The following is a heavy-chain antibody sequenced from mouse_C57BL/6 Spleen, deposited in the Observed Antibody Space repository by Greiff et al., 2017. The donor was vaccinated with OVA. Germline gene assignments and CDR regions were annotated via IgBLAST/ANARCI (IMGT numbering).Heavy chain of an antibody. D-gene: IGHD2-4*01. CDR1: GYTFTSYW. J-gene: IGHJ2*01. CDR3: ARGDDYDAGGFDY. V-gene: IGHV1-55*01. Sequence: QVQLQQPGAELVKPGASVKMSCKASGYTFTSYWITWVKQRPGQGLEWIGDIYPGSGSTNYNEKFKSKATLTVDTSSSTAYMQLSSLTSEDSAVYYCARGDDYDAGGFDYWGQGTTLTVSS. CDR2: IYPGSGST.